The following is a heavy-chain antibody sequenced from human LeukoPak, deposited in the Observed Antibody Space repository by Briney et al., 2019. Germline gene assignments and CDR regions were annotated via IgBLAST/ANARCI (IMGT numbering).Heavy chain of an antibody. Sequence: PSETLSLTCTVSGGPMYSYYWSWIRQTAGKGPEWVGRLYPGVSVDYNPSLKSRLTISAEASNQFTLKLSAVTAADTAVYYCAKLDRDARYFDLWGRGTLVTVSS. D-gene: IGHD3-9*01. CDR1: GGPMYSYY. CDR2: LYPGVSV. J-gene: IGHJ2*01. V-gene: IGHV4-4*07. CDR3: AKLDRDARYFDL.